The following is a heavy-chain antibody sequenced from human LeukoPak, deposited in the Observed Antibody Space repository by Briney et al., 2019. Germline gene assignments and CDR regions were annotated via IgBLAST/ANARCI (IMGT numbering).Heavy chain of an antibody. D-gene: IGHD3-22*01. CDR1: GYTFSSYY. J-gene: IGHJ4*02. V-gene: IGHV1-46*01. Sequence: GASVKVSCKASGYTFSSYYMHWVRQAPGQGLEWTGIINPSGGSTTYAQKFQGRVTMTRDTSTSTVYMELSSLRSEDTAVYYCARVDSSGYYGHYFDYWGQGTLVTVSS. CDR3: ARVDSSGYYGHYFDY. CDR2: INPSGGST.